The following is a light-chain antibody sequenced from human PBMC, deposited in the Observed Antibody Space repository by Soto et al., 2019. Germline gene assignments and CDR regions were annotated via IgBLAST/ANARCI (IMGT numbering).Light chain of an antibody. J-gene: IGKJ4*01. CDR1: ESVSTW. Sequence: IQMTQSPSTLSASIGDRVTITCRTNESVSTWLAWYQQKPGKAPKLLIYTVSNLQSGVPSRFSGSGSGTESTLTISSLHPDDLGTYYCQQYNNWLSFGGGTKVEIK. CDR3: QQYNNWLS. V-gene: IGKV1-5*03. CDR2: TVS.